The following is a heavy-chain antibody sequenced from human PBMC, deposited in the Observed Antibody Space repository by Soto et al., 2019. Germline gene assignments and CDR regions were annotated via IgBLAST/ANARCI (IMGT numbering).Heavy chain of an antibody. J-gene: IGHJ4*02. CDR3: ARDLAPRDGHDY. Sequence: SVKVSCKASGGTFSSYAISWVRQAPGQGLEWTGGIIPIFGTANYAQKFQGRVTITADKSTSTAYMELSSLRSEDTAVYYCARDLAPRDGHDYWGQGTLVTVSS. V-gene: IGHV1-69*06. CDR2: IIPIFGTA. CDR1: GGTFSSYA.